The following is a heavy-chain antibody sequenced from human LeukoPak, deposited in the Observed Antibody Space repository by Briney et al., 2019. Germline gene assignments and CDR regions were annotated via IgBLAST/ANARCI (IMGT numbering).Heavy chain of an antibody. CDR1: GFTFSGHY. CDR3: ARGVPRLGTDV. J-gene: IGHJ6*02. Sequence: GGSLRLSCAASGFTFSGHYMDWVRQAPGKGLEWVGRIRNKALSCTIEYAASVKGRFTISRDDSKNSLYLQMNSLKTEDTAVYYCARGVPRLGTDVWGQGTTVTVSS. V-gene: IGHV3-72*01. CDR2: IRNKALSCTI.